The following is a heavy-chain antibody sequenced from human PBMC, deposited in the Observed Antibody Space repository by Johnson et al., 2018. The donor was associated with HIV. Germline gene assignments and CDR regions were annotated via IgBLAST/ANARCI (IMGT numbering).Heavy chain of an antibody. CDR2: SGSGGST. V-gene: IGHV3-53*01. CDR3: AREKGSSPRDAFDI. J-gene: IGHJ3*02. D-gene: IGHD6-6*01. CDR1: GLSVSYGY. Sequence: VQLVESGGGLIQPGGSLRLSCAASGLSVSYGYMTWVRQAPGKGLEWVSAISGSGGSTYYADSVKGRFTISRDNSKNTLYLQMNGLRAEDTAVYYWAREKGSSPRDAFDIWGQGTMVTVSS.